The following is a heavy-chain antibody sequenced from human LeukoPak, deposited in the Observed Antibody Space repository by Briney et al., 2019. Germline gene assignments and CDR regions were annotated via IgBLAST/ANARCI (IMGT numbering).Heavy chain of an antibody. V-gene: IGHV1-2*02. CDR3: ARSNHYYGSGSGDAFDI. D-gene: IGHD3-10*01. CDR2: IKPDSGGT. CDR1: GYTFTGYY. Sequence: ASVKVSCKASGYTFTGYYMNWVRQAPGQGLEWMGWIKPDSGGTNYAQKFQGRVTMTRDTSISTAYMELSRLTSDDTAVFYCARSNHYYGSGSGDAFDIWGLGTMVTVSS. J-gene: IGHJ3*02.